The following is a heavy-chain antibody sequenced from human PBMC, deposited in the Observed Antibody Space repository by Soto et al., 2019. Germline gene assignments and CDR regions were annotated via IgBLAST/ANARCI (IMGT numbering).Heavy chain of an antibody. J-gene: IGHJ4*02. CDR3: ARHGGGSGSYYVDY. CDR1: GGSISSYY. V-gene: IGHV4-59*08. CDR2: IYYSGST. D-gene: IGHD3-10*01. Sequence: ETLSLTCTVSGGSISSYYWSWIRQPPGKGLEWIGYIYYSGSTNYNPSLKSRVTISVDTSKNQFSLKLSSVTAADTAVYYCARHGGGSGSYYVDYWGQGTLVTVSS.